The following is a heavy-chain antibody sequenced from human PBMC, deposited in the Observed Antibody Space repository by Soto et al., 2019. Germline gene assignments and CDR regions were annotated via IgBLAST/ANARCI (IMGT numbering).Heavy chain of an antibody. J-gene: IGHJ4*02. CDR3: ASQISGSYPPPFDY. CDR2: IIPIFGTA. CDR1: GGTFSSYA. D-gene: IGHD1-26*01. Sequence: ASVEVSCKXSGGTFSSYAISWVRQAPGQGLEWMGGIIPIFGTANYAQKFQGRVTITAGESTSTAYMELSSLRSEDTAVYYCASQISGSYPPPFDYWGQGTLVTVSS. V-gene: IGHV1-69*13.